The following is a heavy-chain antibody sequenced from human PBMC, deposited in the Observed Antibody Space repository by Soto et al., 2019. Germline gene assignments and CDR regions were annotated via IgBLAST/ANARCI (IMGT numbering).Heavy chain of an antibody. V-gene: IGHV3-7*01. Sequence: GGSLRLSCAASGFTFSSYWMSWVRQAPGKGLEWVANIKQDGSEKYYVDSVKGRFTISRDNAKNLLYLQMNSLRAEDTAVYYCARLDYGDYYDWFDPWGQGTLVTVSS. D-gene: IGHD4-17*01. CDR3: ARLDYGDYYDWFDP. CDR2: IKQDGSEK. J-gene: IGHJ5*02. CDR1: GFTFSSYW.